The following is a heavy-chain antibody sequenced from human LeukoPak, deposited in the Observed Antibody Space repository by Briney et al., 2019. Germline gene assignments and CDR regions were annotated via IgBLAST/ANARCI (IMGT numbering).Heavy chain of an antibody. Sequence: GGSLRLSCQAPGFTFSSYAMSGFRQAPGKGLEWVSAISGSGGSTYYADFVKGRFTISRDNSKNTLYLQMNSLRAEDTAVYYCAKGWFGELLSVDYWGQGTLVTVSS. CDR1: GFTFSSYA. CDR2: ISGSGGST. D-gene: IGHD3-10*01. J-gene: IGHJ4*02. CDR3: AKGWFGELLSVDY. V-gene: IGHV3-23*01.